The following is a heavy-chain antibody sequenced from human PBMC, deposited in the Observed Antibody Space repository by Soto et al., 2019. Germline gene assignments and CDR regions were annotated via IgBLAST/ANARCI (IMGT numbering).Heavy chain of an antibody. CDR2: ICYDGSNK. Sequence: QVQLVESGGGVVQPGRSLRLSCAASGFTFSSYGMHWVRQAPGKGLEWVAVICYDGSNKYYADSVKGRFTISRDNSKNTLYVQMNSLRAEDTAVYYCARAVGLALFDYWGQGTLVTVSS. J-gene: IGHJ4*02. CDR3: ARAVGLALFDY. CDR1: GFTFSSYG. V-gene: IGHV3-33*01. D-gene: IGHD1-26*01.